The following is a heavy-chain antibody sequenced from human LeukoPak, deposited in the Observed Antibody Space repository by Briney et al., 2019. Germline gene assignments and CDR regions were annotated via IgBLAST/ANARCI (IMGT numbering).Heavy chain of an antibody. CDR1: GYTFSSYD. V-gene: IGHV1-8*01. Sequence: ASVKVSCKASGYTFSSYDINWVRQATGQGLEWMGWMNPNSGNTDYAQRFQGRVTMTRNTSISTAYMELSSLRSEDTAVYYCARGDFGDYLLDYWGQGTLVTVSS. CDR2: MNPNSGNT. CDR3: ARGDFGDYLLDY. J-gene: IGHJ4*02. D-gene: IGHD4-17*01.